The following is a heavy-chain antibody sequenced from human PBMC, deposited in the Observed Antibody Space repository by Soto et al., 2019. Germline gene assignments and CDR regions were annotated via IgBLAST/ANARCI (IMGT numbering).Heavy chain of an antibody. Sequence: SETLSLTCTVSGGSFSGYFWTWIRQPPGKGLEWLAEINHSGITNYNPSVESRVSMSVDTSKNQFSLSSVTAADTAVYYCARDLAYCAAGSCYARWGNWGQGTLGTVPQ. CDR2: INHSGIT. CDR1: GGSFSGYF. D-gene: IGHD2-15*01. CDR3: ARDLAYCAAGSCYARWGN. J-gene: IGHJ4*02. V-gene: IGHV4-34*09.